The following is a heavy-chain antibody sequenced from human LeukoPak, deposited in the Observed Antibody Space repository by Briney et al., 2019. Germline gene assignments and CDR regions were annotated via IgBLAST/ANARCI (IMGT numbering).Heavy chain of an antibody. Sequence: PSETLSLTCTVSGGSISSYYWSWIRQPPGKGLEWIGYIYTSGSTNYNPSLKGRVTISVDTSKNQFSLKLSSVTAADTAVYYCARHLVVGATIDAFDIWGQGTMVTVSS. CDR3: ARHLVVGATIDAFDI. J-gene: IGHJ3*02. D-gene: IGHD1-26*01. V-gene: IGHV4-4*09. CDR1: GGSISSYY. CDR2: IYTSGST.